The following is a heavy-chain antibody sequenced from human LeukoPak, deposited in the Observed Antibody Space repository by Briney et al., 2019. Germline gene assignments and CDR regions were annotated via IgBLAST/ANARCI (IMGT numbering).Heavy chain of an antibody. CDR3: AKGDGDTPPNAFDI. CDR1: GFTFDDYA. Sequence: GGSLRLSCAASGFTFDDYAMHWVRQAPGKGLEWVSGISWNSGSIGYADSVKGRFTISRDNAKNSLYLQMNSLRAEDTALYYCAKGDGDTPPNAFDIWGQGTMVTVSS. V-gene: IGHV3-9*01. CDR2: ISWNSGSI. J-gene: IGHJ3*02. D-gene: IGHD2-15*01.